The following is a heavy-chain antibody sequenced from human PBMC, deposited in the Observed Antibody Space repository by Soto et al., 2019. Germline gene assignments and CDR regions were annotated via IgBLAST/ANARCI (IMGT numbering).Heavy chain of an antibody. Sequence: QVQLQESGPGLVKPSQTLSLTCTVSGGSISSGGYYWSWIRQHPGKGLEWIGYIYYSGSTYYNPSLKSRVTISVDTAKNQCSLKLSSVTAADTAVYYCARTLRSLLWSGGFAPWGQGTLVTVSS. CDR1: GGSISSGGYY. D-gene: IGHD3-10*01. CDR2: IYYSGST. V-gene: IGHV4-31*03. CDR3: ARTLRSLLWSGGFAP. J-gene: IGHJ5*02.